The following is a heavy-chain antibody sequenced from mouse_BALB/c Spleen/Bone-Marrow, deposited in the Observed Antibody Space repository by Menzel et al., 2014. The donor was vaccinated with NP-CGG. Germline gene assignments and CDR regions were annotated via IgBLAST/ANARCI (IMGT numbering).Heavy chain of an antibody. CDR3: ARGEGYDGWYFDV. J-gene: IGHJ1*01. D-gene: IGHD2-2*01. Sequence: VKLMESGPELVRPGVSVRISCKGSGYTFTDYAMHWVKQSHAKSLEWIGVISTYSGNTNYNQKFKGKATMAVDKSSSTAYMELARLTSEDSAIYYCARGEGYDGWYFDVWGAGTTVTVSS. CDR2: ISTYSGNT. V-gene: IGHV1-67*01. CDR1: GYTFTDYA.